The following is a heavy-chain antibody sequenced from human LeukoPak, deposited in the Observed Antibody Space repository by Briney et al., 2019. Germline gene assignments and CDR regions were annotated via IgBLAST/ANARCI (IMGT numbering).Heavy chain of an antibody. V-gene: IGHV1-18*01. D-gene: IGHD6-13*01. J-gene: IGHJ4*02. CDR2: ISAYNGNT. CDR3: ARVDSSSWRYYFDY. Sequence: ASVKVSCKASGYTXTSYGISWVRQAPGQGLEWMGWISAYNGNTNHAQKYQGRVTMTTDTSTSTAYMELRSLRSDDTALYYCARVDSSSWRYYFDYWGQGTLVTVSS. CDR1: GYTXTSYG.